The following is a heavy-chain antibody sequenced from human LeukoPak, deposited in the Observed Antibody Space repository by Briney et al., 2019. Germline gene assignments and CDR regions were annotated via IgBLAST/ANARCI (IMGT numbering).Heavy chain of an antibody. CDR3: AKDSLGPIVVVVAAYDY. V-gene: IGHV3-43*02. D-gene: IGHD2-15*01. CDR2: ISGDGGST. CDR1: GCTFDDYA. J-gene: IGHJ4*02. Sequence: PGGSLRLSCAASGCTFDDYAMHWVRQAPGKGLEWVSLISGDGGSTYYADSVKGRFTISRDNSKNSLYLQMNSLRTEDTALYYCAKDSLGPIVVVVAAYDYWGQGTLVTVSS.